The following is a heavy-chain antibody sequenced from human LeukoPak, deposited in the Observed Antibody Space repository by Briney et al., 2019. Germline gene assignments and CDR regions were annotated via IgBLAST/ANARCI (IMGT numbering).Heavy chain of an antibody. CDR3: ARGERGYSYGKGGYYYGMDV. Sequence: SETLSLTCTVSGGSFSTSYWSWIRQFPGKGLEWIGYIYYSGSTYYNPSLQSRVTISADTSKNQFSLKLSSVTAADTAVYYCARGERGYSYGKGGYYYGMDVWGQGTTVTVSS. CDR2: IYYSGST. J-gene: IGHJ6*02. D-gene: IGHD5-18*01. V-gene: IGHV4-59*01. CDR1: GGSFSTSY.